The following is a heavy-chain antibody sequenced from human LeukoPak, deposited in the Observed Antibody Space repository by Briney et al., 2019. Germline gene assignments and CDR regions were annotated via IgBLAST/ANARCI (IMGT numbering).Heavy chain of an antibody. CDR1: GFTFSSYS. V-gene: IGHV3-21*01. J-gene: IGHJ3*02. CDR3: ARDRWELPDGHSLDAFDI. D-gene: IGHD1-26*01. Sequence: MSGGSLRLSCAASGFTFSSYSMNWVRQAPGKGLEWVSSISSSSSYIYYADSVKGRFTISRDNAKNSLYLQMNSLRAEDTAVYYCARDRWELPDGHSLDAFDIWGQGTMVTVSS. CDR2: ISSSSSYI.